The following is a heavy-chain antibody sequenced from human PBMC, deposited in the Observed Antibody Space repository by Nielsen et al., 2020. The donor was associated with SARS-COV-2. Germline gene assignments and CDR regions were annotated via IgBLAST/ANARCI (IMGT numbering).Heavy chain of an antibody. Sequence: GESLKISCAASGFIVSSNYMSWVRQAPGKGLEWVAVMYSDGSTNYAESVKGRFTISRDNAKNSLYLQMNSLRAEDTAVYYCAREGRKLPLDYWGQGTLVTVSS. CDR3: AREGRKLPLDY. D-gene: IGHD5-24*01. CDR2: MYSDGST. J-gene: IGHJ4*02. CDR1: GFIVSSNY. V-gene: IGHV3-53*01.